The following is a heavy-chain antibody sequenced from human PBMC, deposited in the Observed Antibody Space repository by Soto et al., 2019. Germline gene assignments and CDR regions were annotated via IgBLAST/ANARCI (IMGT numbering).Heavy chain of an antibody. V-gene: IGHV1-3*01. CDR2: INAGNGNT. Sequence: GASVKVSCKASGYTSAGYAMHWVRQAPGQRLEWMGWINAGNGNTKYSQKFQGRVTITRDTSASTAYMELSSLRSEDTAVYYCARSVDVRDDFDYPGRRSLVTVSS. J-gene: IGHJ4*02. CDR1: GYTSAGYA. CDR3: ARSVDVRDDFDY. D-gene: IGHD2-21*01.